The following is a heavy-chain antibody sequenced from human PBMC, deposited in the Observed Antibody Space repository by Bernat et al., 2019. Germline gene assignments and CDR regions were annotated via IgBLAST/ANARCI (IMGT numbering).Heavy chain of an antibody. Sequence: EVQLVESGGGLVQPGGSLRLSCAASGFTFSNPWMNWVRQAPGKGLEWVGRIKSKTDGETTDYAAPVKGRFTISRDDSKNTLYLQMNSLKIEDTAVDYCTNDRYNSSWYGVEVWGQGNTVNVSS. V-gene: IGHV3-15*07. CDR1: GFTFSNPW. CDR3: TNDRYNSSWYGVEV. D-gene: IGHD6-13*01. J-gene: IGHJ6*02. CDR2: IKSKTDGETT.